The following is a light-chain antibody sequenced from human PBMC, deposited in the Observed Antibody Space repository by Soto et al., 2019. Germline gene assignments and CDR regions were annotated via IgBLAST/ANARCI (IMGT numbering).Light chain of an antibody. CDR1: QSVNYN. Sequence: EIVMTQFPATLSMSPGQRATLSCRASQSVNYNLAWYQQKPGQAPRLLIYTASTRATGIPARFSGSGSGTEFTLTINSLQSEDFAVYYCQQYNNWPPITFGQGTRLEIK. CDR3: QQYNNWPPIT. V-gene: IGKV3-15*01. CDR2: TAS. J-gene: IGKJ5*01.